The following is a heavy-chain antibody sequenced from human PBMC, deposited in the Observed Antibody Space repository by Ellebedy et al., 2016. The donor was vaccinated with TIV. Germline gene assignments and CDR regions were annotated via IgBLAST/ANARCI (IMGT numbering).Heavy chain of an antibody. CDR1: GGSFWNYG. CDR3: ASDTGGSAAGTDY. J-gene: IGHJ4*02. Sequence: AASVKVSCKASGGSFWNYGIPWVRQAPGQGLDWMGGIIPIFGTANYAQKFQGRVTITADRSASTAYMEVSSLRYEDTAVYYCASDTGGSAAGTDYWGQGSLVTVSS. CDR2: IIPIFGTA. V-gene: IGHV1-69*13. D-gene: IGHD4-17*01.